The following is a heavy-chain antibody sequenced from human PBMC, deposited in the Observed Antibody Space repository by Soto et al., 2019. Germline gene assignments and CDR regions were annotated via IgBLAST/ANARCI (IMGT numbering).Heavy chain of an antibody. Sequence: EVQLLESGGGLVQPGGSLRLSCAASGFTFSSYAMSWVRQAPGKGLEWVSGISGSGGSTYYADSVKGRFTISRDNSKNTLYLQMNSLRAEDTAVYYCAKATSLGIAVAGRGDYYYYGMDVWGQGTTVTVSS. J-gene: IGHJ6*02. CDR3: AKATSLGIAVAGRGDYYYYGMDV. V-gene: IGHV3-23*01. CDR1: GFTFSSYA. CDR2: ISGSGGST. D-gene: IGHD6-19*01.